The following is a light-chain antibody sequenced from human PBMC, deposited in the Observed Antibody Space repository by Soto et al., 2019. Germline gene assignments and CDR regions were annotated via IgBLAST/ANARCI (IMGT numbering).Light chain of an antibody. CDR2: EVS. CDR3: SSYTSASSYV. J-gene: IGLJ1*01. CDR1: SSDVGGYNS. Sequence: QSALTQPASVSGSPGQSITVSCTGTSSDVGGYNSVSWYQQHPGKPPKLIIYEVSNRPSGVSDRFSGSKSGNTASLTISGLQAEDEADYYCSSYTSASSYVLATGTKSPS. V-gene: IGLV2-14*03.